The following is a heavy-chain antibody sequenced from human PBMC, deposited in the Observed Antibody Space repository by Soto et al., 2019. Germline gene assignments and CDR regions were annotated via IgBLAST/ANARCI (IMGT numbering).Heavy chain of an antibody. J-gene: IGHJ4*02. V-gene: IGHV1-69*02. D-gene: IGHD2-8*01. CDR1: GGTFSSYT. CDR2: IIPILGIA. Sequence: QVQLVQSGAEVKKPGSSVKVSCKASGGTFSSYTISWVRQAPGQGLEWMGRIIPILGIANYAQKFQGRVTITADKSTSTAYMEMSSLRSEDTAVYYCARAGYCTNGVCRLYYFDYWGQGTLVTVSS. CDR3: ARAGYCTNGVCRLYYFDY.